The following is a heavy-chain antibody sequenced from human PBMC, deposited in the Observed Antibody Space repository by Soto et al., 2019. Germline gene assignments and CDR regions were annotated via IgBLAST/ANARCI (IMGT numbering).Heavy chain of an antibody. J-gene: IGHJ4*02. CDR1: GFTFSSYS. Sequence: PVGSLRLSCAASGFTFSSYSMNWVRQAPGKGLEWVSSISSSSSYIYYADSVKGRFTISRDNAKNSLYLQMNSLRAEDTAVYYCARDYYDSSGYPDYWGQGTLVTVSS. CDR2: ISSSSSYI. CDR3: ARDYYDSSGYPDY. D-gene: IGHD3-22*01. V-gene: IGHV3-21*01.